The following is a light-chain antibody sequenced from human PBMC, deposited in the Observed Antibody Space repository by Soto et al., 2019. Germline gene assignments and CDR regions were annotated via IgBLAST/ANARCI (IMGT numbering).Light chain of an antibody. CDR2: DAS. CDR3: QQYYSYPPIT. Sequence: DIQMTQSPSTRSASIGYRVTITCQASQNINNYLNWYQQKPGRAPKLLIYDASNLEAGVPSRFRGSGSGTDFTLTISCLQSEDFATYYCQQYYSYPPITFGQGTRLEIK. V-gene: IGKV1-33*01. J-gene: IGKJ5*01. CDR1: QNINNY.